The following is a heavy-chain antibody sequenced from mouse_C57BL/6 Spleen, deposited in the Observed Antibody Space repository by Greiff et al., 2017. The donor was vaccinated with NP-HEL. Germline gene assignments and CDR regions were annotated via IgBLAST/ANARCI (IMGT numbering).Heavy chain of an antibody. D-gene: IGHD1-1*01. CDR1: GYTFTSYW. V-gene: IGHV1-55*01. J-gene: IGHJ2*01. CDR2: IYPGSGST. Sequence: VQLQQSGAELVKPGASVKMSCKASGYTFTSYWITWVKQRPGQGLEWIGDIYPGSGSTNYNEKFKSKATLTVDTSSSTAYMQLSSLTSEDSAVYYCARWDYYGSSYFDYWGQGTTLTVSS. CDR3: ARWDYYGSSYFDY.